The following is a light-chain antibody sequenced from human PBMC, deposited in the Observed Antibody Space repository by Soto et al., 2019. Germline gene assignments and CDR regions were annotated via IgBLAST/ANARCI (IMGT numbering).Light chain of an antibody. CDR3: MQALQTPIT. CDR2: LGS. Sequence: DIVLTQSPLSLPVTPGEPASISCRSSQSLLHSNGYNYLDWYLQKPGQSPQLLIYLGSNRASGVPDRFSGSGAGTDFNRNISRVEAEDVGVYYCMQALQTPITFGPGTKVDI. V-gene: IGKV2-28*01. CDR1: QSLLHSNGYNY. J-gene: IGKJ3*01.